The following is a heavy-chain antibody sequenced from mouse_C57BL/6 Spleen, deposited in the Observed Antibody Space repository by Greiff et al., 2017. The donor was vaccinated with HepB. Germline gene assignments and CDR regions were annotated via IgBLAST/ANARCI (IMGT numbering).Heavy chain of an antibody. J-gene: IGHJ4*01. CDR2: INPNNGGT. Sequence: EVQLQQSGPELVKPGASVKISCKASGYTFTDYYMNWVKQSHGKSLEWIGDINPNNGGTSYNQKFKGKATLTVDKSSSTAYMELRSLTSEDSAVYYCARTAMIRYYAMDYWGQGTSVTVSS. D-gene: IGHD1-2*01. V-gene: IGHV1-26*01. CDR3: ARTAMIRYYAMDY. CDR1: GYTFTDYY.